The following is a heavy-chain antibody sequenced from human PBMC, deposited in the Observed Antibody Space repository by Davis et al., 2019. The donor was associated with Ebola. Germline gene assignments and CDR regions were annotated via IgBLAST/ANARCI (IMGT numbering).Heavy chain of an antibody. J-gene: IGHJ6*03. Sequence: SETLSLTCTVSGGSISSYYWSWIRQPAGKGLEWIGRIYTSGSTNYNPSLKSRVTMSVDTSKNQFSLKLSSVTAADTAVYYCARDRVYEYYYYMDVWGKGTTVTVSS. D-gene: IGHD5/OR15-5a*01. CDR2: IYTSGST. CDR3: ARDRVYEYYYYMDV. V-gene: IGHV4-4*07. CDR1: GGSISSYY.